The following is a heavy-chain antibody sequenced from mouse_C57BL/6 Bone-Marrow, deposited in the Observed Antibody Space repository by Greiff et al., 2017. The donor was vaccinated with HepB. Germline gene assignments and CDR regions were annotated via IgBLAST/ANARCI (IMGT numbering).Heavy chain of an antibody. CDR2: INPSNGGT. CDR1: GYTFTSYW. D-gene: IGHD2-3*01. Sequence: QVQLQQPGTELVKPGASVKLSCKASGYTFTSYWMHWVKQRPGQGLEWIGNINPSNGGTNYNEKFKSKATLTVDKSSSTAYMQLSSLTSEDSAVYYCACGGYYVTKGYYAMDYWGQGTSVTVSS. V-gene: IGHV1-53*01. J-gene: IGHJ4*01. CDR3: ACGGYYVTKGYYAMDY.